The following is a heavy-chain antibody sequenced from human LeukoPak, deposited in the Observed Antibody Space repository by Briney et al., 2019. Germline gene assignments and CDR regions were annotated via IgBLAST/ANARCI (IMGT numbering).Heavy chain of an antibody. J-gene: IGHJ4*02. D-gene: IGHD1-26*01. V-gene: IGHV4-31*03. CDR3: ARGGDSGSYVFDY. CDR2: IYYSGST. CDR1: GGSISSGGYY. Sequence: SQTLSLTCTVSGGSISSGGYYWSWIRQHPGMGLEWIGYIYYSGSTYYNPSLKSRVTISVDTSKNQFSLKLGSVTAADTAVYYCARGGDSGSYVFDYWGQGTLVTVSS.